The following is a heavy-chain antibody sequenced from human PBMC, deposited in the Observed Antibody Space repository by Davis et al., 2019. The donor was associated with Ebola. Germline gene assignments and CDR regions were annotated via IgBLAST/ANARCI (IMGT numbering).Heavy chain of an antibody. CDR1: GGSISSGGYY. CDR3: ARGGIYYDSSGYLYYYYGMDV. V-gene: IGHV4-31*03. CDR2: IYYSGST. D-gene: IGHD3-22*01. Sequence: MPSETLSLTCTVSGGSISSGGYYWSWIRQHPGKGLEWIGYIYYSGSTYYNPSLKSRVTISVDTSKNQFSLKLSFVTAADTAVYYCARGGIYYDSSGYLYYYYGMDVWGKGTTVTVSS. J-gene: IGHJ6*04.